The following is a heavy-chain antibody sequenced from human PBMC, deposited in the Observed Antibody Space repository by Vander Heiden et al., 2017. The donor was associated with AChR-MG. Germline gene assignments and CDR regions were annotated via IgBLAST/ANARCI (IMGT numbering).Heavy chain of an antibody. CDR2: IIPIFGTA. D-gene: IGHD7-27*01. CDR3: ARERDWGVPLFDY. J-gene: IGHJ4*02. CDR1: GGTFSSYA. V-gene: IGHV1-69*06. Sequence: QVQLVQSGAEVKKPGSSVKVSCKASGGTFSSYAISWVRQAPGQGLEWMGGIIPIFGTANYAQKFQGRVTITADKSTSTAYMELSRMRSEDTAVYYCARERDWGVPLFDYWGQGTLVTVSS.